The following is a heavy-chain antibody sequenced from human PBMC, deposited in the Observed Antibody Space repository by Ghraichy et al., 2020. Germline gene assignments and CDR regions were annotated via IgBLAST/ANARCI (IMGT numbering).Heavy chain of an antibody. D-gene: IGHD3-3*01. V-gene: IGHV4-59*08. Sequence: SETLSLTCTVSGGSISSYYWSWIRQPPGKGLEWIGYIYYSGSTNYNPSLKSRVTISVDTSKNQFSLKLSSVTAADTAVYYCARARYYDFWSGYYRGADPYFDYWGQGTLVTVSS. CDR3: ARARYYDFWSGYYRGADPYFDY. J-gene: IGHJ4*02. CDR2: IYYSGST. CDR1: GGSISSYY.